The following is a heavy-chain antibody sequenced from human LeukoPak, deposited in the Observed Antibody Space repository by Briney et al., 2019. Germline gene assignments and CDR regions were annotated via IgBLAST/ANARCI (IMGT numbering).Heavy chain of an antibody. Sequence: GGSLRLSCAASGFTFSSHGMLWVRRAPGKGLEWVAVIWYDGSNKYYADSVKGRFTISRDNSKNTLYLQMNSLRAEDTAVYYCARDMRAPFNWGSHFDYWGQGTLVTVSS. CDR2: IWYDGSNK. J-gene: IGHJ4*02. CDR1: GFTFSSHG. CDR3: ARDMRAPFNWGSHFDY. D-gene: IGHD7-27*01. V-gene: IGHV3-33*01.